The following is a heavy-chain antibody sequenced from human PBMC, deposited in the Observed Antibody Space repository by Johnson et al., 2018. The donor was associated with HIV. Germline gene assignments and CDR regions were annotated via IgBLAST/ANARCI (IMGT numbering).Heavy chain of an antibody. CDR2: VSYNEDKK. CDR3: ARLPSGYNRDAFNI. J-gene: IGHJ3*02. D-gene: IGHD5-18*01. V-gene: IGHV3-30*04. Sequence: QVQLVESGGGVVQPGRSLRLSCAASGFTFRSYPMHWVRQAPGKGLEWMAIVSYNEDKKYYADSVKGRFTISRDNSKNTLNLQMNSLRVEDTAIYYCARLPSGYNRDAFNIWGQGTMVTVSS. CDR1: GFTFRSYP.